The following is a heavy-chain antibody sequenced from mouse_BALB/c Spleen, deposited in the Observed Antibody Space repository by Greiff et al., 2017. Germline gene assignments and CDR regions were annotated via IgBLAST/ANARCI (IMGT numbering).Heavy chain of an antibody. J-gene: IGHJ1*01. Sequence: EVKLVESGGGLVKPGGSLKLSCAASGFTFSSYAMSWVRQTPEKRLEWVASISSGGSTYYPDSVKGRFTISRDNARNILYLQMSSLRSEDTAMYYCARCSSYPYWYFDVWGAGTTVTVSS. D-gene: IGHD1-1*01. V-gene: IGHV5-6-5*01. CDR1: GFTFSSYA. CDR2: ISSGGST. CDR3: ARCSSYPYWYFDV.